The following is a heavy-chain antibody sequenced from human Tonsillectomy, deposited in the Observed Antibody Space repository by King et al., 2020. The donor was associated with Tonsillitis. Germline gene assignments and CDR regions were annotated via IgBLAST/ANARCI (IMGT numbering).Heavy chain of an antibody. CDR3: SRDPMTYNWNEGAFDI. D-gene: IGHD1-1*01. V-gene: IGHV3-74*01. CDR1: GFTFSSYW. J-gene: IGHJ3*02. CDR2: INSDGSTT. Sequence: VQLVESGGGLVQPGGSLRLSCAASGFTFSSYWMHWVRQAPGKGLEWVSRINSDGSTTSYADSAKGRFIISRDNATNTLYLQMKTLRVEDTAVYYCSRDPMTYNWNEGAFDIWGQGTMVTVSS.